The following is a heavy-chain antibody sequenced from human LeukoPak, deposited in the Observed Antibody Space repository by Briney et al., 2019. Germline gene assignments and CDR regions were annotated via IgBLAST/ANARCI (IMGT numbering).Heavy chain of an antibody. CDR2: IIGTAGNT. CDR3: AKYTSGTYYRGLDQ. CDR1: GLTVSSYA. J-gene: IGHJ4*02. D-gene: IGHD3-10*01. Sequence: GESLRLSCGASGLTVSSYAMSWVRQAPGKGLEWVSTIIGTAGNTYYADSVKGRFTISRDDSKNTVYLQMNSLRAEDSAVYSCAKYTSGTYYRGLDQWGQGTLVTVSS. V-gene: IGHV3-23*01.